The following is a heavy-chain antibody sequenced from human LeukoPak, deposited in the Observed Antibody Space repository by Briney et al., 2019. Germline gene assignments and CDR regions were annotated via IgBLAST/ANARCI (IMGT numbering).Heavy chain of an antibody. V-gene: IGHV3-53*01. CDR1: GFTVITND. D-gene: IGHD1-14*01. Sequence: GGSLRLSCAASGFTVITNDMTWVRQATGKGLEGVSVLYSDGNTKYADSVQGRFTISIDNSKNTLYLEMNSLSPDDTAVYYCARGVEPLAANTLAYWGQGTLVTVSS. J-gene: IGHJ4*02. CDR2: LYSDGNT. CDR3: ARGVEPLAANTLAY.